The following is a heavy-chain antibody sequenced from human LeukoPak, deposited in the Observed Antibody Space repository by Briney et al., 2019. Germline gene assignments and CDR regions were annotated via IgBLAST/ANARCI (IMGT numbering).Heavy chain of an antibody. CDR2: IYHSGST. CDR1: GGSISSSNW. D-gene: IGHD3-10*01. Sequence: SGTLSLTCAVSGGSISSSNWWSWVRQPPGKGLEWIGEIYHSGSTNYNPSLKSRVTISVDKSKNQFSLKLSSVTAADTAVYYCARTYYGSGIPNYFDYWGQGTLVTVSS. CDR3: ARTYYGSGIPNYFDY. J-gene: IGHJ4*02. V-gene: IGHV4-4*02.